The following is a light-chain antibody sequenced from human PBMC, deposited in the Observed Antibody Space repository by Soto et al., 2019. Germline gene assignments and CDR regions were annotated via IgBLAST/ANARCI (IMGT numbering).Light chain of an antibody. CDR3: SSYASSNNLGV. Sequence: QSALTQPPSASGSPGQSVTISCTGTSSDVGGYNYVSWYQQHPGKAPKLMIYEVSKRPSGVPDRFSGSKSGNTASLTVSGLQAEDEADYYCSSYASSNNLGVFGTGTQLTV. J-gene: IGLJ7*01. V-gene: IGLV2-8*01. CDR1: SSDVGGYNY. CDR2: EVS.